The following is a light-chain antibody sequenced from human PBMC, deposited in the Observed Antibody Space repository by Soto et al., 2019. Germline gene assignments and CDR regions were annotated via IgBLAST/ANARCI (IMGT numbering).Light chain of an antibody. Sequence: DIQMTQSPSTLSASVGDRVNITCRASQSISSWLSWYQQKPGKAPKLLIYDASSLESGVPSRFSGSGSGTEFTLTIRSLKPEDFATDYCQQYNSHWTFGQGTKVDI. CDR1: QSISSW. V-gene: IGKV1-5*01. CDR3: QQYNSHWT. J-gene: IGKJ1*01. CDR2: DAS.